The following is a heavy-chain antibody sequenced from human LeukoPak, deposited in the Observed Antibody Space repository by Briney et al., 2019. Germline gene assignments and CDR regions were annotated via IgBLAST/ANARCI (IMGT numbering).Heavy chain of an antibody. J-gene: IGHJ5*02. Sequence: PSEILSLTCTVSGGSISSNSYYWGWIRQPPGKGLEWIGSIYYSGSTYYNPSLKSRVTISVDTSKNQFSLKLSSVTAADTAVYYCARSLRELWPSNWFDPWGQGTLVTVSS. CDR2: IYYSGST. V-gene: IGHV4-39*01. CDR3: ARSLRELWPSNWFDP. CDR1: GGSISSNSYY. D-gene: IGHD1-26*01.